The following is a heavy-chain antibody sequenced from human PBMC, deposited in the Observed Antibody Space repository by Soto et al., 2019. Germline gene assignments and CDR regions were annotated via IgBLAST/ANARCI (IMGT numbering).Heavy chain of an antibody. CDR1: GYTFTSYD. CDR3: ARQRVVAATQVPLFYYYYYMDV. D-gene: IGHD2-15*01. V-gene: IGHV1-8*01. Sequence: VKVFCKASGYTFTSYDINWVRQATGQGLEWMGWMNPNSGNTGYAQKFQGRVTMTRNTSISTAYMELSSLRSEDTAVYYCARQRVVAATQVPLFYYYYYMDVRGKGTTVTVSS. CDR2: MNPNSGNT. J-gene: IGHJ6*03.